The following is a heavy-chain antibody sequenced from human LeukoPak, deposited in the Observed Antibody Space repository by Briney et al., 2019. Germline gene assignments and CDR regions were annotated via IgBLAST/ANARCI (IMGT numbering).Heavy chain of an antibody. CDR3: ARDSMHYYGSGSYDAFDI. CDR1: GGSISSYY. V-gene: IGHV4-59*01. J-gene: IGHJ3*02. CDR2: IHYSGST. D-gene: IGHD3-10*01. Sequence: PSETLSLTCTVSGGSISSYYWSWIRQPPGKGLEWIGYIHYSGSTNYNPSLKSRVTISVDTSKNQFSLKLNSMTAADTAVYYCARDSMHYYGSGSYDAFDIWGQGTMVTVSS.